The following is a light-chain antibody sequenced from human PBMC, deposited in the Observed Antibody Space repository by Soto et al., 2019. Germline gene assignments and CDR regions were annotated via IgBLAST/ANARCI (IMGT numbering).Light chain of an antibody. Sequence: EIVMTQSPATLSVSPGERATLSCRASQSVSSNLAWYQQKPGQAPRLLIYGASTRATAIPARFSGSGSGTEFTLTISSLQSEDFAVYYCQHYNNWPIPFGPGTKVDIK. CDR1: QSVSSN. J-gene: IGKJ3*01. CDR2: GAS. V-gene: IGKV3-15*01. CDR3: QHYNNWPIP.